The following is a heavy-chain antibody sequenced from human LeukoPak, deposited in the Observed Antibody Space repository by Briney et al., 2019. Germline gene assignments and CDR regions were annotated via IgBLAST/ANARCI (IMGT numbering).Heavy chain of an antibody. D-gene: IGHD2-2*01. CDR3: ARELAFCTATSCPLYHY. J-gene: IGHJ4*02. Sequence: ASVKVSCKASGYRFTDYYVHWVRQAPGQGLEWMGWINPNNGGTIHAQKFYGRVTMTRVTSITTAYMELNRLTSDDTAAYYCARELAFCTATSCPLYHYWGQGTLVTVSS. CDR2: INPNNGGT. V-gene: IGHV1-2*02. CDR1: GYRFTDYY.